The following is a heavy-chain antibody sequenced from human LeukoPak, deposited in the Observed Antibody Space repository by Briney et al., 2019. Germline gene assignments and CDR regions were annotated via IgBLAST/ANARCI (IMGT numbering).Heavy chain of an antibody. Sequence: SETLSLTCTVSGGSVSGYYWSWVRQPPGKGLECIGYIYYSGGTNYNPSLKSRVTISVDTSKNQFSLKLSSVTAADTAVYYCAGMRITTPTVRTLDYWGQGTLVTVSS. CDR3: AGMRITTPTVRTLDY. J-gene: IGHJ4*02. CDR1: GGSVSGYY. V-gene: IGHV4-59*02. D-gene: IGHD1-14*01. CDR2: IYYSGGT.